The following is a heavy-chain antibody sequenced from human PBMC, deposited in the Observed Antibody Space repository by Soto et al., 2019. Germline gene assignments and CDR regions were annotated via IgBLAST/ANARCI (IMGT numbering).Heavy chain of an antibody. J-gene: IGHJ4*02. CDR1: GGSISSGGYY. CDR3: ARDPGYYDSSGYSPPWYYFDY. CDR2: IYYSGST. D-gene: IGHD3-22*01. V-gene: IGHV4-31*03. Sequence: QVQLQESGPGLVKPSQTLSLTCTVSGGSISSGGYYWSCIRQHPGKGLEWIGYIYYSGSTYYNPSLKSRVTISLDTSKNQFSLKLSSVTAADTAVYYCARDPGYYDSSGYSPPWYYFDYLCQGTLVTVSS.